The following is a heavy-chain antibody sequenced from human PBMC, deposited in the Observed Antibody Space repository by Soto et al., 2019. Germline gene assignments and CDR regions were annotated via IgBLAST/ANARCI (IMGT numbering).Heavy chain of an antibody. CDR1: GFTFSSYS. CDR3: ARDYESGYAGVGWNDAFDI. J-gene: IGHJ3*02. D-gene: IGHD5-12*01. V-gene: IGHV3-48*02. Sequence: EVQLVESGGGLVQPGGSLRRSCAASGFTFSSYSMNWVRQAPGKGLEWVSYISSSSSTIYYADSVKGRFTISRDNAKNSLYLQMNTLRDEDTAVYYCARDYESGYAGVGWNDAFDIWGQGTMVTVSS. CDR2: ISSSSSTI.